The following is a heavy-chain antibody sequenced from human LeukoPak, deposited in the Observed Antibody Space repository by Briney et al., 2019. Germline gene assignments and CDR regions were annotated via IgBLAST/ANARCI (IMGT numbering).Heavy chain of an antibody. CDR2: INTDGSTT. CDR1: GFTFSMYW. CDR3: ARVPPSVGEATSEYFQD. D-gene: IGHD1-26*01. J-gene: IGHJ1*01. Sequence: PGGSLRLSCAASGFTFSMYWMHWVCQAPGTGLLWVSRINTDGSTTNYADSVKGRFAISRVNAKNKLSLQMISVVSDDTTVFYCARVPPSVGEATSEYFQDWGQGTLVTVSS. V-gene: IGHV3-74*01.